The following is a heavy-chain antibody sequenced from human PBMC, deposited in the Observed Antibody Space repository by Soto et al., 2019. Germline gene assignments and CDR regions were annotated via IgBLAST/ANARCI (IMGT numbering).Heavy chain of an antibody. CDR3: ARAVAVPADFDY. D-gene: IGHD6-19*01. Sequence: QVQVVQSGAEEKKPGASVKVSCTASGYTFTGYAMHWVRQAPGQRLEWMGWINAGNGNTKYSQKFQGRVTITRDTSASTAYMELSSQRSEDTAVYYCARAVAVPADFDYWGQGTLVTVSS. CDR2: INAGNGNT. V-gene: IGHV1-3*05. CDR1: GYTFTGYA. J-gene: IGHJ4*02.